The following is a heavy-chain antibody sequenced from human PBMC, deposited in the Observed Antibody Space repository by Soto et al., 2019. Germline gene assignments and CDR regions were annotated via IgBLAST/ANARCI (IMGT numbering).Heavy chain of an antibody. V-gene: IGHV3-7*04. D-gene: IGHD1-1*01. CDR1: GFTFGAYW. J-gene: IGHJ4*02. Sequence: EVHLAESGGTLVQPGGSLRLSCAVSGFTFGAYWMSWVRQAPGKGLEWVAILNNDGSQTNYVDSVRGRFSISRDNTKNSLYLQMNSLRVEDTAVYFCARGGGHNLEYWGQGALVTVSS. CDR3: ARGGGHNLEY. CDR2: LNNDGSQT.